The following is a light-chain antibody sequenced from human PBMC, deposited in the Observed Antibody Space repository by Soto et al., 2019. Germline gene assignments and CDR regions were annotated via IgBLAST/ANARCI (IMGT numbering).Light chain of an antibody. CDR3: QQSYSTPIT. CDR2: GAS. J-gene: IGKJ5*01. V-gene: IGKV3-20*01. Sequence: EIVLTQSPGTLSLSPGERATLSCRASPSVSGSNVAWYQQKPGQAPRLVIYGASSRATGIPDRFSGSGSGTDFTLTISSLQPEDFATYYCQQSYSTPITFGQGTRLDIK. CDR1: PSVSGSN.